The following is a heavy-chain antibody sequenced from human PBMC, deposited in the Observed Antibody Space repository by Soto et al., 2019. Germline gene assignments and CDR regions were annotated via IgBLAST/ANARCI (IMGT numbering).Heavy chain of an antibody. Sequence: QVQLVQSGAAVKKPGASVKVSCKASGYTFTSYGISRVRQAPGQGPEWMGRISAYNGNTKYPQKLQGRVTMTTDTSTSTAYMELRSLRSDDTAVYYCARDATTSYYDFWADNWFDPLGQGILVTVSS. V-gene: IGHV1-18*01. CDR1: GYTFTSYG. CDR3: ARDATTSYYDFWADNWFDP. D-gene: IGHD3-3*01. J-gene: IGHJ5*02. CDR2: ISAYNGNT.